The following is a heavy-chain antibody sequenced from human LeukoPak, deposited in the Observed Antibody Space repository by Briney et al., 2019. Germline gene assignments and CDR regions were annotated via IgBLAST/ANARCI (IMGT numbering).Heavy chain of an antibody. J-gene: IGHJ4*02. CDR3: AKRGPHYYFDY. Sequence: GGSLRLSCAASGFTFDDYAMHWVRQAPGKGLEWVSGISWNSGSIGYADSVKGRFTISRDNAKNSLYLQMNSLRAEDTALYYCAKRGPHYYFDYWGQGTLVTVSS. D-gene: IGHD3-10*01. CDR2: ISWNSGSI. CDR1: GFTFDDYA. V-gene: IGHV3-9*01.